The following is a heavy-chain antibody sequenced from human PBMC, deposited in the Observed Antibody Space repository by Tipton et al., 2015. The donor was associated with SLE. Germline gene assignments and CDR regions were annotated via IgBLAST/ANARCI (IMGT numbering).Heavy chain of an antibody. CDR1: GGSISSGSYY. J-gene: IGHJ4*02. V-gene: IGHV4-61*02. CDR3: ARDKAGTTG. D-gene: IGHD1-1*01. Sequence: TLSLTCTVSGGSISSGSYYWSWIRQPAGKGLEWIGRIYTSGSTYYNPSLKSRVTISVDTSKNQFSLKLSSVTAADTAVYYCARDKAGTTGWGQGTLVTVSS. CDR2: IYTSGST.